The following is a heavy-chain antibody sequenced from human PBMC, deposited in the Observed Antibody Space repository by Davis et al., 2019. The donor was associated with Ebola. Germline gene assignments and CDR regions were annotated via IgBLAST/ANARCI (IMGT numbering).Heavy chain of an antibody. CDR3: ARAGAGILYWRDGMDV. V-gene: IGHV4-39*07. J-gene: IGHJ6*02. CDR2: IYYSGST. D-gene: IGHD2-8*02. CDR1: GGSISSSSYY. Sequence: PSETLSLTCTVSGGSISSSSYYWGWIRQPPGKGLEWIGSIYYSGSTYYNPSLKSRVAISVDTSKNQFSLKLSSVTAEDTAVYYCARAGAGILYWRDGMDVWGQGTTVTVSS.